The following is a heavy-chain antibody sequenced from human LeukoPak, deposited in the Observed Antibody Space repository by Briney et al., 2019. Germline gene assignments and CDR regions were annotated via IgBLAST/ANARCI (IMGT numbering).Heavy chain of an antibody. J-gene: IGHJ4*02. Sequence: GGSLRLSCAASGFTFSSYSMNWGRQAPGKGLEWVSSIIISSSYIYYADSVKGQFPISREKAKNSLYLQMNSLRAEATAVYYCARNIAARRMGGSDWGQGTLVTVSS. CDR3: ARNIAARRMGGSD. V-gene: IGHV3-21*06. CDR2: IIISSSYI. D-gene: IGHD6-6*01. CDR1: GFTFSSYS.